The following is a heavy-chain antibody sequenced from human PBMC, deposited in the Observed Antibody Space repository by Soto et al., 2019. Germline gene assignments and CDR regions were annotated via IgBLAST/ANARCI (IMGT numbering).Heavy chain of an antibody. CDR3: AKYISVDMDMVRPGASDM. D-gene: IGHD5-18*01. V-gene: IGHV3-9*01. CDR2: ISWNSGIS. CDR1: GFTFDDYA. J-gene: IGHJ3*02. Sequence: EVQLVESGGGLVQPGWSLRLSCAATGFTFDDYAMHWFRQSPGKGLEWVATISWNSGISAYEDSVKGRFTISRDNAKKSLHLQMNSLKAGDTALYYCAKYISVDMDMVRPGASDMWGQGTMVTVSS.